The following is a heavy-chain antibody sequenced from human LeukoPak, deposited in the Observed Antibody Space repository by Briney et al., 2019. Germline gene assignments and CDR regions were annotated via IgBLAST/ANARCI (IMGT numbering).Heavy chain of an antibody. J-gene: IGHJ4*02. CDR1: GFTFSSYA. D-gene: IGHD3-10*01. V-gene: IGHV3-23*01. Sequence: PGGYLRRYCAASGFTFSSYARSWLPQAPGMGLEWVSGISGGGGSTYYADSVKGRFTSSRDNSKNTLYLQMNSLRAEDTAIYYCAKEYGSGSYFVDYWGQGTLVTVSS. CDR2: ISGGGGST. CDR3: AKEYGSGSYFVDY.